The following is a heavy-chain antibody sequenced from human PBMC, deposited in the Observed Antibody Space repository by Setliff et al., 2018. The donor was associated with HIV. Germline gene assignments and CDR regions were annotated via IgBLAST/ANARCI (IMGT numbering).Heavy chain of an antibody. V-gene: IGHV4-34*01. D-gene: IGHD5-12*01. Sequence: SETLSLTCAVYGGSFSGYHWSWIRQSPGKGLEWIGEIDHSGSTDDNPSLKSRVTISVDTSKNQFSLKLSSVSAADTAVYYCARDGYNYKKGTSYMDVWGKGTTVTVSS. J-gene: IGHJ6*03. CDR1: GGSFSGYH. CDR3: ARDGYNYKKGTSYMDV. CDR2: IDHSGST.